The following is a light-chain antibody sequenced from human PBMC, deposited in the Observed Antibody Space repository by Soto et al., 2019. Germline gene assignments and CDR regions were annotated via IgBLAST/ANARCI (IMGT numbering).Light chain of an antibody. J-gene: IGKJ2*01. CDR2: DAS. CDR3: QQYISYPYT. Sequence: EIVLTQSPATLSLSPGERATLSCRASQSVSSYLAWYQQKPGQAPRLLIYDASNRATGIPARFSGSGSGTDFTLTISSLEPEDFATYYCQQYISYPYTFGQGTKVEIK. V-gene: IGKV3-11*01. CDR1: QSVSSY.